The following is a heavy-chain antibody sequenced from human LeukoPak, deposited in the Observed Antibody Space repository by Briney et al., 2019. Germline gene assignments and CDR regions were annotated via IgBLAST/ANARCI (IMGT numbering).Heavy chain of an antibody. Sequence: SETLSLTCTVSGGSISSSDYYWGWIRQPPGKGLEWIGSIYYSGSTYYNPSLKRRVTMSVDTSKNRFSLKLTSVTAADTAVYYCARGRQWLIPFDYWGQGTLVTVSS. V-gene: IGHV4-39*01. CDR2: IYYSGST. CDR3: ARGRQWLIPFDY. J-gene: IGHJ4*02. D-gene: IGHD6-19*01. CDR1: GGSISSSDYY.